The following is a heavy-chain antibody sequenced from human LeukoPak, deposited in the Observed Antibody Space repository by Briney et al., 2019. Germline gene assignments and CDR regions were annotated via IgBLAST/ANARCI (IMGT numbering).Heavy chain of an antibody. CDR2: ISSSGSTI. CDR3: ARLLYSAYGMDV. J-gene: IGHJ6*02. D-gene: IGHD2-21*01. Sequence: GGSPRLSYAASGFTFSDYYMSWIRQAPGKGLEWISYISSSGSTIYYADSVKGRFTISRDNAKNSLYLQMNSLRAEDTAVYYCARLLYSAYGMDVWGQGTTVTVSS. CDR1: GFTFSDYY. V-gene: IGHV3-11*01.